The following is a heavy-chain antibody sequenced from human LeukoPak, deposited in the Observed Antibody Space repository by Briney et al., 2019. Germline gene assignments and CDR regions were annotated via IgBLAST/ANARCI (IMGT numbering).Heavy chain of an antibody. CDR3: AREITYYYDSSGYSDY. D-gene: IGHD3-22*01. CDR1: GYSFTSYG. V-gene: IGHV1-18*01. Sequence: GESLKISCKGSGYSFTSYGISWVRQAPGQGLEWMGWISAYNGNTNYAQKLQGRVTMTTDTSTSTAYMELRSLRSDDTAVYYCAREITYYYDSSGYSDYWGQGTLVTVSS. CDR2: ISAYNGNT. J-gene: IGHJ4*02.